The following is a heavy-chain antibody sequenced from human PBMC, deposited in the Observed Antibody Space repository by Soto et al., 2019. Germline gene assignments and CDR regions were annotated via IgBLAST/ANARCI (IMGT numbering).Heavy chain of an antibody. CDR2: ISGSGGST. D-gene: IGHD2-15*01. Sequence: EVQLLESGGGLVQPGGSLRLSCAASGFTFSSYAMSWVRQAPGKGLEWVSAISGSGGSTYYADSVKGRFTISRDNSKNTLYLQMNSLRAEDTAVYYCAKDQGLYCSGGSCYEEPWGQGTLVTVSS. V-gene: IGHV3-23*01. CDR1: GFTFSSYA. CDR3: AKDQGLYCSGGSCYEEP. J-gene: IGHJ5*02.